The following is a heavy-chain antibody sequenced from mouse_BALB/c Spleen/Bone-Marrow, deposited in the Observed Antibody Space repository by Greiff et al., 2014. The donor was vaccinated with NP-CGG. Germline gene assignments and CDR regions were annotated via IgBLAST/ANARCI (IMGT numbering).Heavy chain of an antibody. CDR3: ANYDYGWCFDV. Sequence: VQLQQSGAELVKPGASAKLSCTASGFNIKDTYMHWVKQRPEQGLEWIGRIDPANGNTKYDPKFQGKATITADTSSNTAYLQLSSLTSEDTAVYYCANYDYGWCFDVWGAGTTVTVSS. CDR1: GFNIKDTY. J-gene: IGHJ1*01. CDR2: IDPANGNT. D-gene: IGHD2-4*01. V-gene: IGHV14-3*02.